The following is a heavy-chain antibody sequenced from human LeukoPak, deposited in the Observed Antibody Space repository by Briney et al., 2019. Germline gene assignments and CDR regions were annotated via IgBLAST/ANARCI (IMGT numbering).Heavy chain of an antibody. CDR1: GGSISYYY. J-gene: IGHJ6*02. V-gene: IGHV4-59*01. D-gene: IGHD4-17*01. CDR2: IYYSGTT. CDR3: AREDPQTTVPEGMDV. Sequence: SETLSLTCTVSGGSISYYYWSWIRQSPGKGLEWIGYIYYSGTTNYNPSLKSRVTISVDTSKNQFSLQLRSVTAADTAVYYCAREDPQTTVPEGMDVWGQGTTVTVSS.